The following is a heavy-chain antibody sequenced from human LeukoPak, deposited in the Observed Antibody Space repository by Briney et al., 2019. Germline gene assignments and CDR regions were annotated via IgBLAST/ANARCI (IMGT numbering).Heavy chain of an antibody. CDR1: GGSFSGYY. CDR2: INHSGST. CDR3: ARGLVPYYFDY. V-gene: IGHV4-34*01. D-gene: IGHD6-13*01. J-gene: IGHJ4*02. Sequence: PSETLSLTCAVYGGSFSGYYWSWIRQPPGKGLEWIGEINHSGSTNYNPSLKSRVTISVDTSKNQFSPKLSSVTAADTAVYYCARGLVPYYFDYWGQGTLVTVSS.